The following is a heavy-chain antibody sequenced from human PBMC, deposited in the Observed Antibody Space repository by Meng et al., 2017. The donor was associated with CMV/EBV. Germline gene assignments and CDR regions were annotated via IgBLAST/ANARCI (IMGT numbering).Heavy chain of an antibody. CDR2: IYTSGST. CDR3: AREEITMVRGVLNYFDY. Sequence: GSIDSYYWSWIRQRAGKGLEWIGRIYTSGSTNYKPSLKSRVTMSVDTSKNQFSLKLSSVTAADTAVYYCAREEITMVRGVLNYFDYWGQGTLVTVSS. J-gene: IGHJ4*02. D-gene: IGHD3-10*01. CDR1: GSIDSYY. V-gene: IGHV4-4*07.